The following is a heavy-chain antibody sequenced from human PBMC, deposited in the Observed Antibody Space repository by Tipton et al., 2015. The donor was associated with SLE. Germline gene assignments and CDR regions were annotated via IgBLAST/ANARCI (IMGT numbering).Heavy chain of an antibody. Sequence: TLSLTCAVYGGSLSGYYLSWVRQPPREGLEGVWGNNYSGNTNYNPSLKSRVTISVDTSKNQFSLKLSSVTAADTAVYYCARVRPPLSIFGVVKGTDYYYMDVWGKGTTVTVSS. J-gene: IGHJ6*03. CDR2: NNYSGNT. CDR3: ARVRPPLSIFGVVKGTDYYYMDV. D-gene: IGHD3-3*01. V-gene: IGHV4-34*01. CDR1: GGSLSGYY.